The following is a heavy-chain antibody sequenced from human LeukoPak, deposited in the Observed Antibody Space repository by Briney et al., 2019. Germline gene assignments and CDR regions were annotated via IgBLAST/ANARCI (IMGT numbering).Heavy chain of an antibody. V-gene: IGHV3-30*02. Sequence: GGSLRLSCAASGFTFSSYGMHWVRQGPGKGLKWVAFIRYDRSIEYYADSVRGRFTISKDNSKNTLYLQMDSLRAEDTAVYYCAKQGDHCSGANCHLGGYFDYWGQGTLVTVSS. CDR1: GFTFSSYG. D-gene: IGHD2-15*01. CDR3: AKQGDHCSGANCHLGGYFDY. CDR2: IRYDRSIE. J-gene: IGHJ4*02.